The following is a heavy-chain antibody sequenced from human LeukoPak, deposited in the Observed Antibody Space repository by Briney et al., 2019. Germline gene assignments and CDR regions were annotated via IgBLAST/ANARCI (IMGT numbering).Heavy chain of an antibody. Sequence: PSETLSLTCTVSGGSISIYYWIWIRQPAGKGLEWIGRIYTSGSSNYNPSLKSRVTISVDTSKNQFSLKLSSVTAADTAVYYCARVPPTYYYDSSGYSVDAFDIWGQGTMVTVSS. CDR3: ARVPPTYYYDSSGYSVDAFDI. D-gene: IGHD3-22*01. J-gene: IGHJ3*02. CDR1: GGSISIYY. CDR2: IYTSGSS. V-gene: IGHV4-4*07.